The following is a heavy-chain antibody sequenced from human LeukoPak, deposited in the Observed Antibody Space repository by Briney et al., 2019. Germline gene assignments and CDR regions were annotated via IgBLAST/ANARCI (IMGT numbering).Heavy chain of an antibody. J-gene: IGHJ4*02. Sequence: PSETLSLTCTVSGGSISSGDYYWSWIRQPPGKGLEWIGYIYYSGSTNYNPSLKSRVTISVDTSKNQFSLKLSSVTAADTAVYYCARDLGAAAGIDYWGQGTLVTVSS. CDR2: IYYSGST. V-gene: IGHV4-61*08. CDR3: ARDLGAAAGIDY. D-gene: IGHD6-13*01. CDR1: GGSISSGDYY.